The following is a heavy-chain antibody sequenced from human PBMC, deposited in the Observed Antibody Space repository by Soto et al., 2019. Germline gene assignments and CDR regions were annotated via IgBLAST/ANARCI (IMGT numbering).Heavy chain of an antibody. D-gene: IGHD3-22*01. V-gene: IGHV3-11*05. CDR2: ISSSSSYT. Sequence: QVQLVESGGVLVKPGGSLRLSCAASGFTFSDYYMSWIRQAPGNGLEWVSYISSSSSYTNYADSVKGRLTISRDNAKNSRYLQMNSLIAEDPAVYYCARYQYASRGYYPLDYWGQGTLVTVSS. CDR3: ARYQYASRGYYPLDY. CDR1: GFTFSDYY. J-gene: IGHJ4*02.